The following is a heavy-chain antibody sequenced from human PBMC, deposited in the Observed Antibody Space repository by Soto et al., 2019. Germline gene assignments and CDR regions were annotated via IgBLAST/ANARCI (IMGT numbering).Heavy chain of an antibody. V-gene: IGHV4-34*01. CDR1: GGSFSDYY. Sequence: SETLSLTCAVYGGSFSDYYWSRIRQPPGKGLEWIGEINHSGTTNYNPSLKSRVTISVDTSKNQFSLKVNSVTAADTAVYYCARGDLQRDFWGQGTLVTVSS. CDR2: INHSGTT. J-gene: IGHJ4*02. CDR3: ARGDLQRDF.